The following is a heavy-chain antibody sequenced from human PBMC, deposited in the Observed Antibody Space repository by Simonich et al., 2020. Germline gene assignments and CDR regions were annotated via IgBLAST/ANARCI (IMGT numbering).Heavy chain of an antibody. CDR1: GGSFSVYY. D-gene: IGHD1-1*01. Sequence: QVQLQQWGAGLLKPSETLSLTCAVYGGSFSVYYWSWIRQPPGEGLEWIGEINHSGSINYNPSPKSRVTISVDTSKNQFSLKLSSVTAADTAVYYCARGKGWKNAFDIWGQGTMVTVSS. CDR3: ARGKGWKNAFDI. CDR2: INHSGSI. J-gene: IGHJ3*02. V-gene: IGHV4-34*01.